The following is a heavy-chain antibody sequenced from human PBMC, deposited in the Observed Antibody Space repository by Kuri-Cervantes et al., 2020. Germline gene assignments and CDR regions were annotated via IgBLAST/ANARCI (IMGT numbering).Heavy chain of an antibody. CDR2: INHSGST. J-gene: IGHJ4*02. CDR1: GGSFSGYY. Sequence: SETLSLTCAVYGGSFSGYYWSWIRQPPGKGLEWIGEINHSGSTNYNPSPKSRVTISVDKSKNQFSLKLSTVTAADTAVYYCSRRDYYFDYWGQGTQVTVSS. V-gene: IGHV4-34*01. CDR3: SRRDYYFDY.